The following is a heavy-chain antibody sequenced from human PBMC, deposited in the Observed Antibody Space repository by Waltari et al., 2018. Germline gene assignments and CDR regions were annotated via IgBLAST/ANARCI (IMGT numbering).Heavy chain of an antibody. CDR3: AAGERGSYYFDY. CDR2: IYTSGRT. V-gene: IGHV4-61*02. J-gene: IGHJ4*02. Sequence: QVQLQESGPGLVKPSQTLSLTCPVSGGSISSGSYYWSWIRHPAGKGLEWIGRIYTSGRTNYNPSLKSRVTISVDTSKNQFSLKLSSVTAAETSVYYCAAGERGSYYFDYWGQGTLVTVSS. CDR1: GGSISSGSYY. D-gene: IGHD3-10*01.